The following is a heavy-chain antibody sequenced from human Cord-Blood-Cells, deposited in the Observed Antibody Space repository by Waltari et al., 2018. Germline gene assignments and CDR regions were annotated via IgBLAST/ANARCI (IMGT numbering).Heavy chain of an antibody. J-gene: IGHJ4*02. D-gene: IGHD6-6*01. CDR2: ISGRGGST. CDR3: AKQDQKGAARLAVGCNY. V-gene: IGHV3-23*01. CDR1: GFTFSSYA. Sequence: EVQLLESGGGLVQTGGSLRLSCAASGFTFSSYAMSWVRQAPGKGLEWVSAISGRGGSTYNPDSVKGRSTIAKANSKNALYLQMNRLRAEDTAVYYCAKQDQKGAARLAVGCNYWGQGTLVTGAS.